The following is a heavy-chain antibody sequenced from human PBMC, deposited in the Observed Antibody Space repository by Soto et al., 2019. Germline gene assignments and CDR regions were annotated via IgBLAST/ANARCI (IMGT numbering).Heavy chain of an antibody. V-gene: IGHV1-69*13. Sequence: GASVKVSCKASGGTFSSYAISWVRQAPGQGLEWMGGIIPIFGTANYAQKFQGRVTITADESTSTAYMELSSLRSEDTAVYYWAEWEYSSGWSPFDYWGQGTLVTVSS. J-gene: IGHJ4*02. D-gene: IGHD6-19*01. CDR1: GGTFSSYA. CDR3: AEWEYSSGWSPFDY. CDR2: IIPIFGTA.